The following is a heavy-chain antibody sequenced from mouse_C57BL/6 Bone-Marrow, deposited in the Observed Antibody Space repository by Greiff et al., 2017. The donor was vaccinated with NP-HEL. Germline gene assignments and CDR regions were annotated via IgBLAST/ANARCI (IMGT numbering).Heavy chain of an antibody. CDR2: IYPGDGDT. CDR1: GYAFSSSW. V-gene: IGHV1-82*01. CDR3: AGGYYYGSSDENYFDY. J-gene: IGHJ2*01. D-gene: IGHD1-1*01. Sequence: QVQLKQSGPELVKPGASVKISCKASGYAFSSSWMNWVKQRPGKGLEWIGRIYPGDGDTNYNGKFKGKATLTADKSSSTAYIQLSSLTSQDSAVYFCAGGYYYGSSDENYFDYWGQGTTLTVSS.